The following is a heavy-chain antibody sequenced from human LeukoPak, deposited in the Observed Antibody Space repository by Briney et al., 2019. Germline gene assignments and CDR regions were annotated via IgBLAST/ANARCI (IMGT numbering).Heavy chain of an antibody. V-gene: IGHV3-33*01. J-gene: IGHJ6*04. CDR1: GFTFSSYG. Sequence: QPGRSLRLSCAASGFTFSSYGMHWGRQAPGNGLEWVAVIWYDGSNKYYADSVKGRFTISRDNSKNTLYLQMNSLRAEDTAVYYCARDMWYSSSPYYYYGMDVWGKGTTVTVSS. CDR2: IWYDGSNK. D-gene: IGHD6-13*01. CDR3: ARDMWYSSSPYYYYGMDV.